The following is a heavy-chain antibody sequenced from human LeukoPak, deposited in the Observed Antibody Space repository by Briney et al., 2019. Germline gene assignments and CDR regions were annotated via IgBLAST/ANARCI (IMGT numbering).Heavy chain of an antibody. Sequence: PGGSLRLSCAASGFTFSDYYMSWIRQAPGKGLEWVSAISGSGGSTYYADSVKGRFTISRDNSKNTLYLQMNSLRAEDTAVYYCAKAEFYDFWSGYYSDYWGQGTLVTVSS. CDR3: AKAEFYDFWSGYYSDY. CDR1: GFTFSDYY. CDR2: ISGSGGST. D-gene: IGHD3-3*01. V-gene: IGHV3-23*01. J-gene: IGHJ4*02.